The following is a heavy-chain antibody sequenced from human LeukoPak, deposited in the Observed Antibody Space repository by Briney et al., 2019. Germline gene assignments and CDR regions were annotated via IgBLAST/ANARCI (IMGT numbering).Heavy chain of an antibody. CDR1: GYTFTGYY. CDR3: AISKDYYDSSGYYSHAFDI. V-gene: IGHV1-2*02. Sequence: ASVKVSRKASGYTFTGYYMHWVRQAPGQGLEWMGWINPNSGDTNYAQKLQGRVTMTRDTSISTAYMELNRLRSDDTAVYYCAISKDYYDSSGYYSHAFDIWGQGTMVTVST. J-gene: IGHJ3*02. D-gene: IGHD3-22*01. CDR2: INPNSGDT.